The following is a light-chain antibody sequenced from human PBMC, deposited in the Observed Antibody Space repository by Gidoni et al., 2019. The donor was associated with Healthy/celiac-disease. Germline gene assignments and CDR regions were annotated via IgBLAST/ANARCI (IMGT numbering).Light chain of an antibody. CDR2: QDS. CDR1: KLGDQY. Sequence: SPELTQPPSVSVSPGQTASITCSGDKLGDQYACWYQQKPGQSPMLVIYQDSKRPSGIPERFSGSNSGNTATLTISGTQAMDEADYYCQAWDSSTVVFGGGTKLTVL. J-gene: IGLJ2*01. CDR3: QAWDSSTVV. V-gene: IGLV3-1*01.